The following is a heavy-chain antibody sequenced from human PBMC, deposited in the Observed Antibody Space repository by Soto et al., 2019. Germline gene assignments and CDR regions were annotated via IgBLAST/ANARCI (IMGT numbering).Heavy chain of an antibody. J-gene: IGHJ6*02. V-gene: IGHV1-2*04. D-gene: IGHD2-2*01. CDR3: ARAVWQYHPDV. CDR2: INPNSGGT. CDR1: GYSFTDYH. Sequence: GASVKVSCKASGYSFTDYHIHWVRQAPGQGLEWMGWINPNSGGTNYAQKFQGWVTMTRDTSISTAYMELSRLRSDDTAVYYCARAVWQYHPDVWGQGTTVTVSS.